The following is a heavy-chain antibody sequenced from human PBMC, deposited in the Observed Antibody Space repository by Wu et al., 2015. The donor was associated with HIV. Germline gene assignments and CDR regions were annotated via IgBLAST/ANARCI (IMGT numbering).Heavy chain of an antibody. CDR2: LIPLYRTP. J-gene: IGHJ5*02. D-gene: IGHD5/OR15-5a*01. V-gene: IGHV1-69*01. CDR1: GDTFSVSL. CDR3: ARSFILETGNILSES. Sequence: QVQLVQSGAEVKKPGASVKVSCKAFGDTFSVSLVSWVRLAPGQGLEWIGGLIPLYRTPNYAQRFLGRVTITDDENTKTAYMELSSLTSGDTAQYYCARSFILETGNILSESWGQGTLVTVSS.